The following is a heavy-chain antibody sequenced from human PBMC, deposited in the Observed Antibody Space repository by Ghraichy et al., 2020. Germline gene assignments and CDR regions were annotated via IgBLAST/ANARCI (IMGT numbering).Heavy chain of an antibody. CDR2: IEYSGSS. Sequence: ESLNISCTVSGGSVSGSSYYWGWIRQPPGKGLEWIGSIEYSGSSRYNPSLKSRVTISVDTSKNQFSLKLSSVTAADTAVYYCARPGSTTGWYYFDYWGQGTLVTVSS. V-gene: IGHV4-39*01. J-gene: IGHJ4*02. D-gene: IGHD6-19*01. CDR1: GGSVSGSSYY. CDR3: ARPGSTTGWYYFDY.